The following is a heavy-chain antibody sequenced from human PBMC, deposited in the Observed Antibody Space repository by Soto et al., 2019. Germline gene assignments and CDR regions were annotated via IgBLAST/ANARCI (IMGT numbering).Heavy chain of an antibody. D-gene: IGHD3-9*01. Sequence: EVQLLESGGGLVQPGGSLRLSCAASGFTFSSYAMSWVRQAPGKGLEWVSAISGSGGSTYYADSVKGRFTISRDNSKNTLYLQMNSLRAEDTAVYYCAKDEGYFDPPSYYFDYWGQGTLVTVSS. CDR1: GFTFSSYA. CDR3: AKDEGYFDPPSYYFDY. V-gene: IGHV3-23*01. J-gene: IGHJ4*02. CDR2: ISGSGGST.